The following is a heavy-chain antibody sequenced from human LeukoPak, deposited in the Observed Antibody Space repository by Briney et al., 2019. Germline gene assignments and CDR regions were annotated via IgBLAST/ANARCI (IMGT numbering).Heavy chain of an antibody. CDR2: IVVGSGNT. CDR1: GFIFTSSA. V-gene: IGHV1-58*02. CDR3: ASGDRVIWSGYNPLSYYMDV. D-gene: IGHD3-3*01. Sequence: ASVKVSCKVSGFIFTSSAMQWVRQARGQRLEWIGWIVVGSGNTNYAQKFQERVTITRDMSTSTAYMELSSLISEDTAVYYCASGDRVIWSGYNPLSYYMDVWGKGTTVTVSS. J-gene: IGHJ6*03.